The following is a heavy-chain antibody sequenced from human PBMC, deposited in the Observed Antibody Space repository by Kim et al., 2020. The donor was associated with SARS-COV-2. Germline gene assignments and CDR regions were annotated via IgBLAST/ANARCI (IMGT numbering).Heavy chain of an antibody. CDR3: ARDRRGYYDSFYYGMDV. J-gene: IGHJ6*02. CDR2: ISAYNGNT. CDR1: GYTFTSYG. V-gene: IGHV1-18*04. Sequence: ASVKVSCKASGYTFTSYGISWVRQAPGQGLEWMGWISAYNGNTNYAQKLQGRVTMTTDTSTSTAYMELRSLRSDDTAVYYCARDRRGYYDSFYYGMDVWGQGTTVTVSS. D-gene: IGHD3-9*01.